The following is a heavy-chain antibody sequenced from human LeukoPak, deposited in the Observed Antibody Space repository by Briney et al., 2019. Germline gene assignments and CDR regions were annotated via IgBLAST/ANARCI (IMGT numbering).Heavy chain of an antibody. CDR3: ARDNLKDSSGYYYGDSGFDY. CDR2: INHSGST. J-gene: IGHJ4*02. D-gene: IGHD3-22*01. CDR1: GGSFSGYY. Sequence: SETLSLTCAVYGGSFSGYYWSWIRQPPGKGLEWIGEINHSGSTNYNPSLKSRVTISVDTSKNQFSLKLSSVTAADTAVYYCARDNLKDSSGYYYGDSGFDYWGQGTLVTVSS. V-gene: IGHV4-34*01.